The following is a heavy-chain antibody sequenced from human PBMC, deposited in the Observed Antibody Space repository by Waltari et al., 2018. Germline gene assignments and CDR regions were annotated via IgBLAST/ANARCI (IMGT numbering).Heavy chain of an antibody. CDR3: ARGDFTMSQD. V-gene: IGHV3-48*01. J-gene: IGHJ4*02. CDR1: GFTFSSYS. D-gene: IGHD3-10*02. CDR2: ISSSSSTI. Sequence: EVQLVESGGGLVQPGGSLRLSCAAFGFTFSSYSMNWVRQAPGKGLEWVSYISSSSSTIYYADSVQVRFTISRDNAKNSLYLQMNSLRAEDTAVYYCARGDFTMSQDWGQGTLVTVSS.